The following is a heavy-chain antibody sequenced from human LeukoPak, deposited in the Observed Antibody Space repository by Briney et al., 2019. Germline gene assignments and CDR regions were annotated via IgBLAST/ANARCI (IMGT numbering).Heavy chain of an antibody. V-gene: IGHV4-39*01. Sequence: SETLSLTCTVSGGSISSSSYYWGWIRQPPGKGLEWIGSIYYSGSTYYNPSLKGRVTMSVDTSKNQFSLKLSSVTAADTAVYYCARHYPRWLFDFWGQGTLVSVSS. J-gene: IGHJ4*02. D-gene: IGHD3-9*01. CDR2: IYYSGST. CDR3: ARHYPRWLFDF. CDR1: GGSISSSSYY.